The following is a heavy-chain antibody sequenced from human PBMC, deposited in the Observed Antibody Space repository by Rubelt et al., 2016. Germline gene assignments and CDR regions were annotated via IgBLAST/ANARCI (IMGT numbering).Heavy chain of an antibody. CDR1: DFSFSSYS. CDR3: ARDPSSGDDWDSGDY. J-gene: IGHJ4*02. D-gene: IGHD2-21*01. V-gene: IGHV3-21*01. CDR2: ISSRGDYT. Sequence: EVHLLESGGGLVQPGGSLRLSCAAPDFSFSSYSMNWVRQAPGKGPEWVPSISSRGDYTNYVDSVTGRFTIPRNKAKNALYVKLNGLRVEDTAFYYCARDPSSGDDWDSGDYWGQRTVVTVSS.